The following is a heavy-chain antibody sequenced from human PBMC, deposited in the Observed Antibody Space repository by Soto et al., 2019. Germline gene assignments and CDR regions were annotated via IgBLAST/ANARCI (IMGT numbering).Heavy chain of an antibody. Sequence: PGGSLRLSCAASGFTFSSYWMSWVRQAPGKGLEWVANIKQDGSEKYYVDSVKGRFTISRDNAKNSLYLQMNSLRAEDTAVYYCASKGSGWSSAFDIWGQGTMVTVSS. D-gene: IGHD6-19*01. CDR3: ASKGSGWSSAFDI. J-gene: IGHJ3*02. CDR2: IKQDGSEK. V-gene: IGHV3-7*01. CDR1: GFTFSSYW.